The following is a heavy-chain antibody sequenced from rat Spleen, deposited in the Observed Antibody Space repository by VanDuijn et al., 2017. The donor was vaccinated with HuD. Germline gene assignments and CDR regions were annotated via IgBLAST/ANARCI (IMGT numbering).Heavy chain of an antibody. CDR2: MWYDGDT. D-gene: IGHD5-1*01. CDR3: TGVNWGRLY. V-gene: IGHV2-63*01. J-gene: IGHJ2*01. CDR1: GFSLTSYS. Sequence: QVQLKESGPGLVQPSETLSLTCTVSGFSLTSYSVSWVRQPSGKGPEWMGRMWYDGDTAYNSALKSRRSISRDTSKSQVFLKMNSVQTDDTAIYFCTGVNWGRLYWCQGFMVTVSS.